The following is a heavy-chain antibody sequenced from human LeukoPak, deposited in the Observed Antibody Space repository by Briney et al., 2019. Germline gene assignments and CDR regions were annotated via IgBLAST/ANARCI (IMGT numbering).Heavy chain of an antibody. CDR3: ARSNRGWHDY. V-gene: IGHV3-74*01. CDR2: INNDGGST. CDR1: GFTFSSYW. D-gene: IGHD6-19*01. J-gene: IGHJ4*02. Sequence: GGSLRLSCAASGFTFSSYWMQWVRQSPGKGLVWVSRINNDGGSTPYTDSVKGRFTISRDNAKNTPYLQMNSLRAEDTAVYYSARSNRGWHDYWGEGTQVTVSS.